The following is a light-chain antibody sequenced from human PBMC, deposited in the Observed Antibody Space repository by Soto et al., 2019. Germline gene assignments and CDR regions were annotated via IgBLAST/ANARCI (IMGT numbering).Light chain of an antibody. CDR2: GAS. CDR1: QSDTSSY. CDR3: QQYGSSPQT. J-gene: IGKJ2*01. Sequence: EIVLTQSPGTLSLSPGEGATLSCRPSQSDTSSYLAWYQQKPGQAPRLLISGASSRATGIPDRFSGSGSGTDFTLTISRLEPEDFAVYYCQQYGSSPQTFGQGTKLEI. V-gene: IGKV3-20*01.